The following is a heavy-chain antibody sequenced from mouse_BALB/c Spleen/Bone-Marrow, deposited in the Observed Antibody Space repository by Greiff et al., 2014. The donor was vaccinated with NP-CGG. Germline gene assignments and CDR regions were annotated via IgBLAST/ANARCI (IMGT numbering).Heavy chain of an antibody. Sequence: EVKVVESGGGLVQPGGSRKLSCVASGFTFSSFGMHWVRQAPEKGLEWVAYISSGSSTVYYADKVMGRFTISRDNPKNTLFLQMTSLRSEDTAMYYCARSGSSSGYFDYWGQGTTLTVSS. D-gene: IGHD1-1*01. V-gene: IGHV5-17*02. CDR1: GFTFSSFG. CDR3: ARSGSSSGYFDY. J-gene: IGHJ2*01. CDR2: ISSGSSTV.